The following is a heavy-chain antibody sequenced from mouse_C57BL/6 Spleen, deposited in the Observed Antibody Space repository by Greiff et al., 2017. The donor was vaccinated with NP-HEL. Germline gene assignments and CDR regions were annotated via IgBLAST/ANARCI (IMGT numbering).Heavy chain of an antibody. Sequence: VQLQQSGAELVKPGASVKMSCKASGYTFTSYWITWVKQRPGQGLEWIGDIYPGSGSTNYNEKFKSKATLTVDTSSSTAYMQLSSLTSEDSAVYYCARPTVVADWYFDVWGTGTTVTVSS. CDR3: ARPTVVADWYFDV. CDR1: GYTFTSYW. CDR2: IYPGSGST. D-gene: IGHD1-1*01. V-gene: IGHV1-55*01. J-gene: IGHJ1*03.